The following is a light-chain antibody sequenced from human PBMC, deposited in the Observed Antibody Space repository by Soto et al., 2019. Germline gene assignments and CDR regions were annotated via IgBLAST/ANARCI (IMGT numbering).Light chain of an antibody. CDR1: QSVSSY. Sequence: EIVLTQSPATLSLSPGERATLSCRASQSVSSYLAWYQQKPGQAPMLLIYDASNRATGIPARFSGSGSGTDFNLTISSLEPEDFSVYYCQQRETFGQGTKVEIK. CDR2: DAS. V-gene: IGKV3-11*01. CDR3: QQRET. J-gene: IGKJ1*01.